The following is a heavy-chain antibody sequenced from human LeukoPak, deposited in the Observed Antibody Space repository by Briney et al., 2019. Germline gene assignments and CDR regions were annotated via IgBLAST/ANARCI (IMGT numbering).Heavy chain of an antibody. J-gene: IGHJ4*02. D-gene: IGHD5-18*01. CDR1: GGSISSRSYD. V-gene: IGHV4-39*01. CDR3: ARHRTVDTGSFDY. CDR2: IYDSRST. Sequence: SETLSLTCTVSGGSISSRSYDWGWLRQPPGKWREWIGSIYDSRSTYYNPSLKSRVTISVDTSKNQFSLKLSSVTAADTAVYYCARHRTVDTGSFDYWGQGTLVTVSS.